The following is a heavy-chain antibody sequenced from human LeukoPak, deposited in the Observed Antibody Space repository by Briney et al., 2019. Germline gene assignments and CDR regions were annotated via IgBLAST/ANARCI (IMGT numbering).Heavy chain of an antibody. V-gene: IGHV3-23*01. Sequence: GGSLRLSCAASGFTFSSYAMSWVRQAPGKGLEWVSAISGSGGSTYYADSVKGRFTISRDNSKNTLYLQMNSLRAEDTAVYYCAKGSLLVVVAAASMDYWGQGTLVTVSS. D-gene: IGHD2-15*01. CDR2: ISGSGGST. CDR1: GFTFSSYA. CDR3: AKGSLLVVVAAASMDY. J-gene: IGHJ4*02.